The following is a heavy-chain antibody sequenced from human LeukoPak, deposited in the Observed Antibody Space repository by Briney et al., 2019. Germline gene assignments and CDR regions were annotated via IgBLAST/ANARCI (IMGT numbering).Heavy chain of an antibody. V-gene: IGHV4-30-4*08. CDR1: GGSISSGDYC. CDR2: IYYSGST. Sequence: PSQTLSLTCTVSGGSISSGDYCWSWIRQPPGKGLEWIGYIYYSGSTYYNPSLKSRVTISVDTSKNQFSLKLSSVTAADTAVYYCARTYYYDSSGYLHFDYWGQGTLVTVSS. CDR3: ARTYYYDSSGYLHFDY. D-gene: IGHD3-22*01. J-gene: IGHJ4*02.